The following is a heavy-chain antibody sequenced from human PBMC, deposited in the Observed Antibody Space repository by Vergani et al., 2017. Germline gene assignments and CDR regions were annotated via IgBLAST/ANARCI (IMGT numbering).Heavy chain of an antibody. CDR3: ARSVVTQDYDYYGMDV. CDR1: GFTFSNAW. CDR2: ISSSSSYI. D-gene: IGHD4-23*01. Sequence: EVQLVESGGGLVKPGGSLRLSCAASGFTFSNAWMSWVRQAPGKGLEWVSSISSSSSYIYYADSVKGRFTISRDNAKNSLYLQMNSLRAEDTAVYYCARSVVTQDYDYYGMDVWGQGTTVTVSS. V-gene: IGHV3-21*01. J-gene: IGHJ6*02.